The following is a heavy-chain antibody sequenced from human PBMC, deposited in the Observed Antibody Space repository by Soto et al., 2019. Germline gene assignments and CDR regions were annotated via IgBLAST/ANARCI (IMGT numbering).Heavy chain of an antibody. J-gene: IGHJ4*02. D-gene: IGHD1-26*01. CDR1: GGSFSGYI. V-gene: IGHV4-34*01. CDR3: TRGLFSGSSYSGSWYYFDS. CDR2: INHSGSS. Sequence: SETLSLTCAASGGSFSGYIWTWIRQTPGKGLQWIGQINHSGSSIYNPSLKNRVTISTMSNNKFSLELSSVTAADTAVYYCTRGLFSGSSYSGSWYYFDSWGQGTMVTVSS.